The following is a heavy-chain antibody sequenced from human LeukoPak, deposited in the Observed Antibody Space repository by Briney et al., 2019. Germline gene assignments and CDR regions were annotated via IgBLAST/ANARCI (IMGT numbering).Heavy chain of an antibody. CDR2: ISAYNGNT. CDR3: ASVGLGGKGENHVDY. V-gene: IGHV1-18*04. Sequence: ASVKLSCKASGYTFTSYGISWVPQAPGQGLEWMGWISAYNGNTNYAQKLQGRVTMTTATSTSTAYMELRSLRSDATAVYYCASVGLGGKGENHVDYWGQGTLVTVSS. D-gene: IGHD3-16*01. J-gene: IGHJ4*02. CDR1: GYTFTSYG.